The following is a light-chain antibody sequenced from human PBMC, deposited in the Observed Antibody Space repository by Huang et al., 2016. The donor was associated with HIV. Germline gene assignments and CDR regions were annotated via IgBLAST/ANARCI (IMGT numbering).Light chain of an antibody. CDR2: GAS. CDR1: QGISSY. J-gene: IGKJ1*01. CDR3: QQRHAIPWT. V-gene: IGKV1-39*01. Sequence: DIQKTQSPASLSASVGDRVTISCRASQGISSYFKWYQHNPGGAPRLLIYGASTLHTGGPTRFSGSGSGTYFALTSSSLRPEDLATYDCQQRHAIPWTFGQGARV.